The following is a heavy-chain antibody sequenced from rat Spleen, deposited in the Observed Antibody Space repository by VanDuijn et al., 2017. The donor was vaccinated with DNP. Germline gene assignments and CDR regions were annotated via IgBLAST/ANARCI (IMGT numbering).Heavy chain of an antibody. J-gene: IGHJ2*01. D-gene: IGHD3-2*01. Sequence: EVKLVESGGGLVQPGRALKLSCLASGFTFSNYGMNWIRQAPGKGLEWVASISSRSSYIYYADTVKGRFTISRENAKNTLYLQMTSLRSEDTALYYCARKAGTLYFDYWGQGVMVTVSS. CDR2: ISSRSSYI. CDR1: GFTFSNYG. CDR3: ARKAGTLYFDY. V-gene: IGHV5-34*01.